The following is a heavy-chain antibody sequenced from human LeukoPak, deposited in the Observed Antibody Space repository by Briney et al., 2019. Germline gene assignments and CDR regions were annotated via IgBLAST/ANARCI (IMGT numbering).Heavy chain of an antibody. CDR2: IYYSGST. CDR3: ARITPKNCSSTSCPWLLYGSRGAFDI. J-gene: IGHJ3*02. CDR1: GGSISSSSYY. Sequence: PSETLSLTCTVSGGSISSSSYYWGWIRQPPGKGLEWIGSIYYSGSTYYNPSLKSRVTISVDTSKNQFSLKLSSVTAADTAVYYCARITPKNCSSTSCPWLLYGSRGAFDIWGQGTMVTVSS. V-gene: IGHV4-39*07. D-gene: IGHD2-2*01.